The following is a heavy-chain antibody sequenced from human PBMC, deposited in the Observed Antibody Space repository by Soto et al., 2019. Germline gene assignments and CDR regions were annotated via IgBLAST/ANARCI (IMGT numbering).Heavy chain of an antibody. CDR3: AKNIGPTVTTRDDYFDY. Sequence: GGSLSLSCAASGFSFDDYAMHWVRQAPGKGLEWVAGISWHSAGVGYADSVKGRFTISRDNAKNSLFLQMTSLRAEDTALYYCAKNIGPTVTTRDDYFDYWGQGTPVTVSS. CDR1: GFSFDDYA. V-gene: IGHV3-9*01. D-gene: IGHD4-17*01. CDR2: ISWHSAGV. J-gene: IGHJ4*02.